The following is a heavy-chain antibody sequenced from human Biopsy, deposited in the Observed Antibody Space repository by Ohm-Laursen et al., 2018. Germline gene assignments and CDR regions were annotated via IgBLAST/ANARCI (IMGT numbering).Heavy chain of an antibody. J-gene: IGHJ4*02. CDR1: GGSLNFYY. V-gene: IGHV4-59*07. D-gene: IGHD3-16*01. CDR3: VRGRSPATY. Sequence: SDTLSLTCTVSGGSLNFYYWSWIRQPPGKGLEWIGYMYYSGSTKYSPSLKNRVTVSFDTSRNQFSLKLTFMTPADTAVYYCVRGRSPATYWGQGALVIVSS. CDR2: MYYSGST.